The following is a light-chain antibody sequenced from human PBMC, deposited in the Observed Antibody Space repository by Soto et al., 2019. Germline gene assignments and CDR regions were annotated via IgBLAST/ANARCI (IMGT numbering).Light chain of an antibody. CDR3: QQYGSAPYT. J-gene: IGKJ2*01. Sequence: DIPMTQSPSSLSSSVGDRATITCRASQSINNYLAWYQQKPAEVPKRLIYAASTWPSGVPARFSGSGSGTDFTLTISRLEPEDVAAYYCQQYGSAPYTFGQGTKLEIK. CDR1: QSINNY. V-gene: IGKV1-27*01. CDR2: AAS.